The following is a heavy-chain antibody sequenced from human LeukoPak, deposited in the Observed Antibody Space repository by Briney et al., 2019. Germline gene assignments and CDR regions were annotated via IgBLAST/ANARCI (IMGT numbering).Heavy chain of an antibody. CDR3: AGGGITFGGVITDNWFDP. J-gene: IGHJ5*02. V-gene: IGHV4-34*01. CDR1: GGSFSGYY. Sequence: PSETLSLTCAVYGGSFSGYYWSWIRQPPGKGLEWLGEINHSGSTNYNPSLKSRVTISVDASKNQFSLKLSSVTAADTAVYYWAGGGITFGGVITDNWFDPWGQGTLVTVSS. D-gene: IGHD3-16*02. CDR2: INHSGST.